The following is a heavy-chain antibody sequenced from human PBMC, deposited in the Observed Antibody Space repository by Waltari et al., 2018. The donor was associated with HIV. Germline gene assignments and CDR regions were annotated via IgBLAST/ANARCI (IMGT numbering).Heavy chain of an antibody. CDR1: GFTFSTYA. J-gene: IGHJ5*02. CDR3: ASAFYFGTPPVT. Sequence: VQLVESGGGLVQPGGSLRLSCAASGFTFSTYAMNWVRQAPGKVLEWVSIISGSGLTSYYAESVRGRFTISRDNVKNTLYLEMNNLRADDTAIYYCASAFYFGTPPVTWGRGTLVTVSS. D-gene: IGHD3-16*01. V-gene: IGHV3-23*04. CDR2: ISGSGLTS.